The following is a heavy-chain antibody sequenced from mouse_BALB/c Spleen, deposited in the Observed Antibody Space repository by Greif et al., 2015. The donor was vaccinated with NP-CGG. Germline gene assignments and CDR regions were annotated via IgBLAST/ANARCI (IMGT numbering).Heavy chain of an antibody. CDR1: GYAFSSYW. CDR3: ARRGVRQVNFDY. J-gene: IGHJ2*01. V-gene: IGHV1-80*01. Sequence: VQLQESGAELVRPGSSVKISCKASGYAFSSYWMNWVKQRPGQGLEWIGQIYPGDGDTNYNGKFKGKATLTADKSSSTAYMQLSSLTSEDSAVYFCARRGVRQVNFDYWGQGTTLTVSS. D-gene: IGHD2-14*01. CDR2: IYPGDGDT.